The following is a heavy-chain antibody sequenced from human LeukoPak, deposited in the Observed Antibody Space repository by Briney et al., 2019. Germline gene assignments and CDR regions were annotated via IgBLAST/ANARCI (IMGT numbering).Heavy chain of an antibody. Sequence: GGSLRLSCAASGFTFSSYGMHWVRQAPGKGLEWVAFIRYDGSNKYYADSVKGRFTISRDNSKNTLYLQMNCLRAEDTAVYYCAKDRFQWLVPPAPDYWGQGTLVTVSS. CDR3: AKDRFQWLVPPAPDY. D-gene: IGHD6-19*01. CDR1: GFTFSSYG. CDR2: IRYDGSNK. J-gene: IGHJ4*02. V-gene: IGHV3-30*02.